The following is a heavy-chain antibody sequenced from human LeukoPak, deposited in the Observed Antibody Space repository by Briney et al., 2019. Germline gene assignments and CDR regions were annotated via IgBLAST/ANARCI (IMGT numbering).Heavy chain of an antibody. CDR3: ARDLYCSSTSCYAPFDY. D-gene: IGHD2-2*01. V-gene: IGHV3-30-3*01. CDR2: KSYDGSNK. Sequence: GGSLRLSCAASGFTFSSYAMHWVRQAPGKGLEWVAGKSYDGSNKYYADSVKGRFTISRDNSKNTLYLQMNSLRAEDTAVYYCARDLYCSSTSCYAPFDYWGQGTLVTVSS. J-gene: IGHJ4*02. CDR1: GFTFSSYA.